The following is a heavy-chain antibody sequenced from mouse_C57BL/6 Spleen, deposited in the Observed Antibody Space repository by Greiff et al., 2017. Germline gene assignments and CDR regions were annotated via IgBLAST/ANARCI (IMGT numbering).Heavy chain of an antibody. CDR3: ASSTVVLHDYAMDY. Sequence: VQLQQSGPGLVQPSQSLSITCTVSGFSLTSYGVHWVRQSPGKGLEWLGVIWSGGSTDYNAAFISRLSISKDNSKSQVFFKMNSLQADDTAIYYCASSTVVLHDYAMDYWGQGTSVTVSS. D-gene: IGHD1-1*01. J-gene: IGHJ4*01. CDR2: IWSGGST. CDR1: GFSLTSYG. V-gene: IGHV2-2*01.